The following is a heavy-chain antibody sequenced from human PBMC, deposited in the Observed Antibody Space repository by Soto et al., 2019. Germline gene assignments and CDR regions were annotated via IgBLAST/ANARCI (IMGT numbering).Heavy chain of an antibody. Sequence: SETLSLTCTVSGGSISSSSYYWGWIRQPPGKGLEWIGSIYYSGSTYYNPSLKSRVTISVDTSKNQFSLKLSSVTAADTAVYYCAESRWGPSFDYWGQGTLVTVSS. CDR1: GGSISSSSYY. V-gene: IGHV4-39*01. J-gene: IGHJ4*02. CDR2: IYYSGST. D-gene: IGHD1-26*01. CDR3: AESRWGPSFDY.